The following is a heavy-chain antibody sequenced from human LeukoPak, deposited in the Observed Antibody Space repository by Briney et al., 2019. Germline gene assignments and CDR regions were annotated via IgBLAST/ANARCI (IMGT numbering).Heavy chain of an antibody. D-gene: IGHD4-11*01. CDR3: ARGRSSNYGPWRGGFGLDP. CDR1: GGSISGYY. V-gene: IGHV4-34*01. J-gene: IGHJ5*02. CDR2: INHSGST. Sequence: TSSETLSLTCTVSGGSISGYYWSWIRQPPGKGLEWIGEINHSGSTNYNPSLKSRVTISVDTSKNQFSLKLSSVTAADTAVYYCARGRSSNYGPWRGGFGLDPWGQGTLVTVSS.